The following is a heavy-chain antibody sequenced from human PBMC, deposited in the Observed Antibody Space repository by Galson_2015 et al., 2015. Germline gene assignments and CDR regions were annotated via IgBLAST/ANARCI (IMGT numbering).Heavy chain of an antibody. CDR2: ISYDGSTT. V-gene: IGHV3-30-3*01. Sequence: SLRLSCAASGFTFSAYAMHWVRQAPGKGLEWVAVISYDGSTTYYADSVKGRFTISRDNSKNTLYLQMNSLRAEDTAVYYCARDPQDNSGWSYYFDYWGQGTLVTVSS. D-gene: IGHD6-19*01. CDR1: GFTFSAYA. CDR3: ARDPQDNSGWSYYFDY. J-gene: IGHJ4*02.